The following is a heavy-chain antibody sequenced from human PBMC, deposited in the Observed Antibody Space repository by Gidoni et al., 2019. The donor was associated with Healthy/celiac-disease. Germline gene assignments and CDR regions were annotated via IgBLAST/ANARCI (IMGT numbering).Heavy chain of an antibody. V-gene: IGHV3-9*01. J-gene: IGHJ4*02. Sequence: EVQLVESGGGLVQPGWSLRLSCAASGFTFDDYAIHWFRQAPGKGLEWVSGISWNSGSIGYADSVKGRFTISRDNAKNSLYLQMNSLRAEDTALYYCAKDRAPNGYCSSTSCYPYFDYWGQGTLVTVSS. CDR1: GFTFDDYA. D-gene: IGHD2-2*03. CDR2: ISWNSGSI. CDR3: AKDRAPNGYCSSTSCYPYFDY.